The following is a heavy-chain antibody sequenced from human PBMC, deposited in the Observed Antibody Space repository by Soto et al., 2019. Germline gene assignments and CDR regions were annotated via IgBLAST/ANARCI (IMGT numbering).Heavy chain of an antibody. Sequence: GGTLRLSCAASGFTFSIFGIHWVRQAPGKGLEWVALISYDGSNKYYADSVKGRFTISRDNSKNTLYLQMNSLRAEDTAVYYCAKDLRPGYYYGMDDWGQGTTVTVSS. D-gene: IGHD3-10*01. CDR2: ISYDGSNK. CDR3: AKDLRPGYYYGMDD. J-gene: IGHJ6*02. CDR1: GFTFSIFG. V-gene: IGHV3-30*18.